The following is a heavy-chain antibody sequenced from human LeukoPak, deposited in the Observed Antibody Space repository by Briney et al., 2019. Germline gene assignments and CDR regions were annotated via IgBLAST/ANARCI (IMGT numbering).Heavy chain of an antibody. V-gene: IGHV3-49*04. CDR1: GFTFADYS. CDR3: TRRIVSAF. Sequence: HPGGSLRLSCTGSGFTFADYSMSWVRQSPGKGLEWVGFIRSPTYGGTALYAPSVEGRFLISRDDSKNIAYLHINSLKVDDTGIYFCTRRIVSAFWGPGARVIVSS. CDR2: IRSPTYGGTA. J-gene: IGHJ1*01. D-gene: IGHD5/OR15-5a*01.